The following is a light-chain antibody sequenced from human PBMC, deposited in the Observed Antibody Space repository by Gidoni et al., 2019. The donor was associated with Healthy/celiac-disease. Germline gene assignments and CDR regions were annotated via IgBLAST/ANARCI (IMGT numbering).Light chain of an antibody. CDR1: QSISSY. CDR2: AAS. Sequence: DIQLTQSPSSLSASVGDRVTITCRASQSISSYLNWYQQKPGTAPKLLIYAASSLQSGVPSRFSGSGSGTDFTLTISSRQPEDFATYYCQQSYRTPYSFGQGTKVEIK. CDR3: QQSYRTPYS. V-gene: IGKV1-39*01. J-gene: IGKJ2*03.